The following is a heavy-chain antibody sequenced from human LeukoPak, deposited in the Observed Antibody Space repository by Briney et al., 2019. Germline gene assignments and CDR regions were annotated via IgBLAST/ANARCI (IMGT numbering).Heavy chain of an antibody. Sequence: PSETLSLTCTVSGGSISGYHWSWIRQPAGKGLEWIGRIYSSGSTYYNPSLKTRVTMSVETSKNQFSLNLRFVTAADTAVYYCAIDLWSGPNYLDYWGRGTLVTVSS. V-gene: IGHV4-4*07. J-gene: IGHJ4*02. CDR1: GGSISGYH. D-gene: IGHD3-3*01. CDR3: AIDLWSGPNYLDY. CDR2: IYSSGST.